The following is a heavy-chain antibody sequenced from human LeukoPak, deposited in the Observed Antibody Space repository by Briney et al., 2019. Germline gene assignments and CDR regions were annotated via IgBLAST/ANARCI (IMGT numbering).Heavy chain of an antibody. D-gene: IGHD6-13*01. V-gene: IGHV2-5*02. Sequence: SGPSLRKSTATPTLTFTFSGLSRSSSGLGMGLNRLPPGKALDWLALIYWDDDKRYSPSLKSRLTITKDTSKNQVVLTMTNMDPVDTATYYCAHAGYSSSWLFDYWGQGTMVTVSS. J-gene: IGHJ4*02. CDR2: IYWDDDK. CDR1: GLSRSSSGLG. CDR3: AHAGYSSSWLFDY.